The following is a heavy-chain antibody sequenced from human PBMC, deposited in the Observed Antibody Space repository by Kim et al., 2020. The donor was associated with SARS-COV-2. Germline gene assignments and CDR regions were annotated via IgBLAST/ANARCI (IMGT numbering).Heavy chain of an antibody. D-gene: IGHD6-19*01. CDR3: ARDGQWLGVRGLWYFDY. Sequence: GGSLRLSCAASGFTFSSYAMHWVRQAPGKGLEWVAVISYDGSNKYYADSVKGRFTISRDNSKNTLYLQMNSLRAEDTAVYYCARDGQWLGVRGLWYFDY. CDR2: ISYDGSNK. J-gene: IGHJ4*01. V-gene: IGHV3-30*04. CDR1: GFTFSSYA.